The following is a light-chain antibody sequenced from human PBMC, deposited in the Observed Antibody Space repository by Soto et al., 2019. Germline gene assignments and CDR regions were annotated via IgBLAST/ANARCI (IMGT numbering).Light chain of an antibody. CDR1: RSVSTN. Sequence: EIVMTQSPATLSVSPGERATLSCRARRSVSTNLAWYQQKPGQPPRLLIYGASTRATGIPARFSGSGSGTEFTLTISSLQSEDFAVYHCQQHNNWPQTFGQGTKVDIK. J-gene: IGKJ1*01. V-gene: IGKV3-15*01. CDR3: QQHNNWPQT. CDR2: GAS.